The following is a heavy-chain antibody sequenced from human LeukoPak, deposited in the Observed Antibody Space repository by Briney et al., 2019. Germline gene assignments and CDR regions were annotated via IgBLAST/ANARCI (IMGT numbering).Heavy chain of an antibody. D-gene: IGHD4/OR15-4a*01. CDR3: VRIPNTANFPNWFDP. V-gene: IGHV3-21*01. CDR2: ISSSSSYI. Sequence: GGSLRLSCAASGFTFSSYSMNWVRQAPGKGLEWVSSISSSSSYIYYADSVKGRFTISRDNAKSSVYLQMNSLRAEDTAVYYCVRIPNTANFPNWFDPWGQGTLVIVSS. J-gene: IGHJ5*02. CDR1: GFTFSSYS.